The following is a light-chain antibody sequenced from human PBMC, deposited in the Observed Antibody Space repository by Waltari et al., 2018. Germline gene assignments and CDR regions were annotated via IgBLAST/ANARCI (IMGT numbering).Light chain of an antibody. V-gene: IGKV3-20*01. CDR2: GES. CDR1: QSVGRS. CDR3: QHYVRLPAT. J-gene: IGKJ1*01. Sequence: EIVLTQSPGTLSLSPGERATLSCRASQSVGRSLAWYQQKPGQAPRLLIYGESSRATGIPDRFSGSGSGTDFSLTISRLEPEDFAVYYCQHYVRLPATFGQGTKVEIK.